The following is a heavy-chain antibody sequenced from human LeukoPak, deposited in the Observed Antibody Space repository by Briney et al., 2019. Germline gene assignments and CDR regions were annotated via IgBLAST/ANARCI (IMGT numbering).Heavy chain of an antibody. J-gene: IGHJ3*02. V-gene: IGHV4-38-2*01. CDR3: AGRKAAFDI. CDR2: IYHSGST. CDR1: GYSISSGYY. Sequence: PSETLSLTCAVSGYSISSGYYWGWIRQPPGKGLEWIGSIYHSGSTYYNPSLKSRVTISVDTSKNQFSLKLSSVTAADTAVYYCAGRKAAFDIWGQGTMVTVSS.